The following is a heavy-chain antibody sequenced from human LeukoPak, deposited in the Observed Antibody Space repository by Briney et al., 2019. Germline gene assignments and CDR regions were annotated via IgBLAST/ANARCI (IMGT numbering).Heavy chain of an antibody. J-gene: IGHJ4*02. V-gene: IGHV3-23*01. Sequence: GGSLRLSCAASGFTFRNYTMTWVRQAPGKGLEWVSAISGSGGSTYYADSVKGRFTISRDNSKNTLYLQMNRLRDEDTALFYCAKEVKDTGYYHLDNWGQGTLVTVSS. D-gene: IGHD3-3*01. CDR2: ISGSGGST. CDR1: GFTFRNYT. CDR3: AKEVKDTGYYHLDN.